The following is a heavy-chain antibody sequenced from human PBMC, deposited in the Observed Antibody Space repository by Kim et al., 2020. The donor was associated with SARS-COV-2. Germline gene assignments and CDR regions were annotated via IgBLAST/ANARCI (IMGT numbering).Heavy chain of an antibody. CDR3: ARDGGRFGEQPNLE. Sequence: ASVKVSCKASGYTFTSYGISWVRQAPGQGLEWMGWISAYNGNTNYAQKLQGRVTMTTDTSTSTAYMELRSLKSDDTAVYYCARDGGRFGEQPNLEWGQGTLVTVSS. J-gene: IGHJ4*02. CDR2: ISAYNGNT. CDR1: GYTFTSYG. V-gene: IGHV1-18*01. D-gene: IGHD3-10*01.